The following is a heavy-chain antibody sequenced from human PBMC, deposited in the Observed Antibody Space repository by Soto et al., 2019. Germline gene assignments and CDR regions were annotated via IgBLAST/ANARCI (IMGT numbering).Heavy chain of an antibody. V-gene: IGHV1-69*01. D-gene: IGHD2-8*01. CDR1: GDSFTNYA. CDR3: XXXCTNTKCRGGYYLDL. CDR2: IILALGTP. J-gene: IGHJ5*02. Sequence: QVLLVQSGAEMKQPGSSVSVSCRASGDSFTNYAFTWVRQAPGQGPEWLGGIILALGTPHYSQRFQGRLTITADESSSTVYMELGSLRLDDTAVYYCXXXCTNTKCRGGYYLDLWGQGTLLTVSS.